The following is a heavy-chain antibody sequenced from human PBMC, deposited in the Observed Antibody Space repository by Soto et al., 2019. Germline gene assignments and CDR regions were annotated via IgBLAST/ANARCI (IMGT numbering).Heavy chain of an antibody. CDR2: INPSGGST. CDR1: GYTFTSYY. CDR3: ARVGCSGGSCYQPTFDY. Sequence: ASVKVSCKASGYTFTSYYMHWVRQAPGQGLEWMGIINPSGGSTSYAQKFQGRVTMTRDTSTSTVYMELSSLRSEDTAVYYCARVGCSGGSCYQPTFDYWGQGTLVTAPQ. J-gene: IGHJ4*02. D-gene: IGHD2-15*01. V-gene: IGHV1-46*01.